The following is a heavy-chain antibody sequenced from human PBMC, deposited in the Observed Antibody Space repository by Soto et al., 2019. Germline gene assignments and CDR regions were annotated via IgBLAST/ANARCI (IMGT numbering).Heavy chain of an antibody. CDR1: GGSINTFY. CDR3: AREGSHSAYNFAHGIQLWSFDF. J-gene: IGHJ4*02. D-gene: IGHD5-12*01. CDR2: IFSSGST. V-gene: IGHV4-4*07. Sequence: SETLSLTCTVSGGSINTFYWSWVRQPAGKGLEWIGRIFSSGSTSFNPSLESRVAMSVDTSKNHFSLNLSSVTAADMAVYYCAREGSHSAYNFAHGIQLWSFDFWGQGALVTVSS.